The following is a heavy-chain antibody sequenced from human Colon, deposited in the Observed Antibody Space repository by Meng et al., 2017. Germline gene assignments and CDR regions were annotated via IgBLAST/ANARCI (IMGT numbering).Heavy chain of an antibody. V-gene: IGHV3-11*01. D-gene: IGHD3-10*01. Sequence: GESLKISCAASGFTFSDYYMNWIRQAPGKGLEWVAHISRSGSTMFYADSVKGRFTISRDNSKNSLYLQMISLRAEDTAVYYCAREPGLRPGEFNYYHYGMDVWGQGTTVTVSS. CDR1: GFTFSDYY. CDR3: AREPGLRPGEFNYYHYGMDV. CDR2: ISRSGSTM. J-gene: IGHJ6*01.